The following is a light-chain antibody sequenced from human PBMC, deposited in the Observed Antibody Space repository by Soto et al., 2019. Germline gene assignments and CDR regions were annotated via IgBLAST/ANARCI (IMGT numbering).Light chain of an antibody. CDR1: QDISNF. CDR3: QQYDSLPYT. V-gene: IGKV1-33*01. J-gene: IGKJ2*01. CDR2: DAS. Sequence: DIQMTQSPSSLSASVGDRVTITCQASQDISNFLNWYQQKPGKAPKLLIYDASNLETGVPSRFSGSGAGTDLTFTISSLQPEDIATYYCQQYDSLPYTFGQGTKLEIK.